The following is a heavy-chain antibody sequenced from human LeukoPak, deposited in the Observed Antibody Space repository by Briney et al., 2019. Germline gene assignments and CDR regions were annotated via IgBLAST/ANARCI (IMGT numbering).Heavy chain of an antibody. CDR2: ISYDGSYK. V-gene: IGHV3-30-3*01. Sequence: GGSLRLSCTASGFRFTSYAMHWVRQAPGKGLEWVAFISYDGSYKSYADSVKGRFTMSRDNSKNTVYLQMNSLRTEDTAVYFCARGYYGSGTYYWGHGTLVTVSS. CDR1: GFRFTSYA. J-gene: IGHJ4*01. D-gene: IGHD3-10*01. CDR3: ARGYYGSGTYY.